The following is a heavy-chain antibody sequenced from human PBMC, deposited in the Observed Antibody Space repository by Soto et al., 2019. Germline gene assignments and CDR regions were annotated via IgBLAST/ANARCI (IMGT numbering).Heavy chain of an antibody. CDR3: AADPGGYCSGGSCYDAFDI. CDR1: GFTFTSSA. CDR2: IVVGSGNT. V-gene: IGHV1-58*01. J-gene: IGHJ3*02. D-gene: IGHD2-15*01. Sequence: SVKVSCKASGFTFTSSAVQWVRQARGQRLEWIGWIVVGSGNTNYAQKFQERVTITSDMSTSTAYMELSSLRSEDTAVYYCAADPGGYCSGGSCYDAFDIWGQGTMVTVSS.